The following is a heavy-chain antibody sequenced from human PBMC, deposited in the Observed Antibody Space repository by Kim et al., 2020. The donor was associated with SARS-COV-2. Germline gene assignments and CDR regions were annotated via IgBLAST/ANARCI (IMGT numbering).Heavy chain of an antibody. D-gene: IGHD3-3*01. Sequence: GGSLRLSCAASGFTFSSYGMHWVRQAPGKGLEWVAVISYDGSNKYYADSVKGRFTISRDNSKNTLYLQMNSLRAEDTAVYYCAKDLGDFWSGYYIPLSYGYYGMDVWGQGTTVTVSS. V-gene: IGHV3-30*18. J-gene: IGHJ6*02. CDR2: ISYDGSNK. CDR3: AKDLGDFWSGYYIPLSYGYYGMDV. CDR1: GFTFSSYG.